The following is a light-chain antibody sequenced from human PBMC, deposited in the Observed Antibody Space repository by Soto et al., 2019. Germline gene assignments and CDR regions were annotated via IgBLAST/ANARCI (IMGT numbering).Light chain of an antibody. Sequence: QAVVTQEPSFSVSPGGTVALTCGLTSGSVSTTSYPSWYQHTPGQAPRTLIYRTNIRSSGVPDRFSGSILGNKAALTITGAQADDESDYHCMLYMGGGLVVFGGGTKLTVL. J-gene: IGLJ2*01. CDR1: SGSVSTTSY. V-gene: IGLV8-61*01. CDR2: RTN. CDR3: MLYMGGGLVV.